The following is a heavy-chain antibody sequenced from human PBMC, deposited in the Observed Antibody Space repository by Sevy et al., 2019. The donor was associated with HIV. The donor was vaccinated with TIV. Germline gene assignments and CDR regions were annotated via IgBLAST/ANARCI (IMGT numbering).Heavy chain of an antibody. Sequence: SETLSLTCIVSGGPISTCTNFWGWIRQPPGKGLEWIVSIYCGGSTYYNPSLKSRVAISVDTSKNQFSLKVNSVSAADTAVYYCARGRITFFDDWGQGALVTVSS. CDR3: ARGRITFFDD. V-gene: IGHV4-39*01. D-gene: IGHD3-16*01. J-gene: IGHJ4*02. CDR1: GGPISTCTNF. CDR2: IYCGGST.